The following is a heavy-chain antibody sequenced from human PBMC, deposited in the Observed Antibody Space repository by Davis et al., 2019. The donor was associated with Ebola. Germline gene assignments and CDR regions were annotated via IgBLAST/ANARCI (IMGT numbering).Heavy chain of an antibody. CDR1: GFTFSSYG. J-gene: IGHJ6*02. Sequence: GESLKISCAASGFTFSSYGMHWVRQAPGKGLEWVAVIWYDGSNKYYADSVKGRFTISRDNSKNTLYLQMNSLRAEDTAVYYCARVPVSRTRIEERPAYFYYYGMDVWGQGTTVTVSS. V-gene: IGHV3-33*01. CDR2: IWYDGSNK. D-gene: IGHD2-15*01. CDR3: ARVPVSRTRIEERPAYFYYYGMDV.